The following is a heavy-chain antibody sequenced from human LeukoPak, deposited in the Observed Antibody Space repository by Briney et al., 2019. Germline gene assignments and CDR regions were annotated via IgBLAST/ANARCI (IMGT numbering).Heavy chain of an antibody. CDR3: ARDLYDSSGYLYAFDI. CDR1: GGTFSSYA. CDR2: IIPIFGTA. V-gene: IGHV1-69*05. J-gene: IGHJ3*02. D-gene: IGHD3-22*01. Sequence: ASVKVSCKASGGTFSSYAISWVRQAPGQGLEWMGRIIPIFGTANYAQKFQGRVTITTDESTSTAYMELSSLRSEDTAAYYCARDLYDSSGYLYAFDIWGQGTMVTVSS.